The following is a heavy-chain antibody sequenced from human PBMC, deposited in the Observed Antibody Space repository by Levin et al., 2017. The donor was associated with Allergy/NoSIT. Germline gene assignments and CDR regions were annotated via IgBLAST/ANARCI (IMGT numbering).Heavy chain of an antibody. J-gene: IGHJ4*02. CDR3: VRDESPYYYGSGADY. CDR1: GFTFYDHA. V-gene: IGHV3-20*04. D-gene: IGHD3-10*01. CDR2: ITWNAASR. Sequence: PGGSLRLSCAASGFTFYDHAMSWVRQVPGKGLEWVSGITWNAASRGYGDSVKGRFTISRDNAKNSVHLEMNSLRAEDTALYYCVRDESPYYYGSGADYWGQGTLVIVSS.